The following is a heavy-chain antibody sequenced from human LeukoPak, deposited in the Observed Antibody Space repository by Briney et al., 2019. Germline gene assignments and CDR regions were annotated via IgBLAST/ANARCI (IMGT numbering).Heavy chain of an antibody. CDR3: ARTYGAGSLDY. CDR1: GFTFNTYN. V-gene: IGHV3-21*01. CDR2: ISGSGDYK. J-gene: IGHJ4*02. D-gene: IGHD4-17*01. Sequence: GGSLRLSCAASGFTFNTYNMNWVRQTPGKGLEWVSYISGSGDYKLYADSVKGRFTVSRDNANNLLYLQMNSLRAEDTAVYYCARTYGAGSLDYWGQGALVTVSS.